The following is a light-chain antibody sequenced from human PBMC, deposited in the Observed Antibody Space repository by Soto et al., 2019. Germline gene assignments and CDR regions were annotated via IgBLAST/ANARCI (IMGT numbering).Light chain of an antibody. CDR2: DAS. CDR3: QQRSDWPLT. Sequence: VCTQAPGTLSLSPGERSTLSCRASQSVSRSYLAWYQQKPGQAPRLLIYDASNRATGIPARFSGSGSGTDFTLAISSLEPEDFALYYCQQRSDWPLTFGGGTKVDIK. V-gene: IGKV3D-20*02. J-gene: IGKJ4*01. CDR1: QSVSRSY.